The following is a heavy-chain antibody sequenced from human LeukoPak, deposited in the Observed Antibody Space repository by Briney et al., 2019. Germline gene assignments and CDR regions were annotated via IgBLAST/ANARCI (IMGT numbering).Heavy chain of an antibody. CDR1: GFTFSSYW. V-gene: IGHV3-74*01. D-gene: IGHD3-10*01. Sequence: GGSLRLSCVASGFTFSSYWMHWVRQTPGQGLMWVARIQSDGSTIYADSVQSRFTISRDNAKNTVYLQMNSLRVDDTAVYFCTRAITYFYGSVTYDWFESWGQGIRVTVSS. CDR2: IQSDGST. CDR3: TRAITYFYGSVTYDWFES. J-gene: IGHJ5*01.